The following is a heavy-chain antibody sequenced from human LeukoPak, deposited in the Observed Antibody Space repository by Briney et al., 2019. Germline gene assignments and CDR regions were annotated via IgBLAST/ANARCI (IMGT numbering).Heavy chain of an antibody. J-gene: IGHJ4*02. V-gene: IGHV1-18*01. CDR2: ISAYNGNT. D-gene: IGHD6-13*01. Sequence: ASVKVSCKASGYIFTSYGISWVRQAPGQGLEWMGWISAYNGNTNYAQKLQGRVTMTTDTSTSTAYMELRSLRSDDTAVYYCARARSSWQTYYFDYWGQGTLVTVSS. CDR3: ARARSSWQTYYFDY. CDR1: GYIFTSYG.